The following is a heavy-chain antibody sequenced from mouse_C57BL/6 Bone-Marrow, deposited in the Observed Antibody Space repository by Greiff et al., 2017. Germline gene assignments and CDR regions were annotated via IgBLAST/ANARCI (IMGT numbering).Heavy chain of an antibody. D-gene: IGHD3-3*01. CDR1: GYTFTSYW. V-gene: IGHV1-7*01. CDR3: ARGLYCNWYFDV. Sequence: VQLQQSGAELAKPGASVKLSCKASGYTFTSYWMHWVKQRPGQCLEWIGDINPSSGYTKYNQKFKDKATLTADKSSSTAYMQLSSLTYEDSAVYYCARGLYCNWYFDVWGTGTTVTVSS. CDR2: INPSSGYT. J-gene: IGHJ1*03.